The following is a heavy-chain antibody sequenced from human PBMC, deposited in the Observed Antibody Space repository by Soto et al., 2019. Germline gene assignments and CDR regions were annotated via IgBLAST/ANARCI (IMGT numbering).Heavy chain of an antibody. CDR3: ARKGRYCSSSNCYAWWFDP. J-gene: IGHJ5*02. CDR2: INQSGST. CDR1: GGSFSGYY. Sequence: SETLSLTCAVYGGSFSGYYWSWIRQPPGKGLEWIGEINQSGSTNYNPSLKSRVTISVDKSKNQFSLKLSSVTAADTAVYYCARKGRYCSSSNCYAWWFDPWGQGTPVTVSS. D-gene: IGHD2-2*01. V-gene: IGHV4-34*01.